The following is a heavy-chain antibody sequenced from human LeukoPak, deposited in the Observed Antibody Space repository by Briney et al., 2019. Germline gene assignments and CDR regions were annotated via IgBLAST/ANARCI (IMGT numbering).Heavy chain of an antibody. D-gene: IGHD4-23*01. V-gene: IGHV3-23*01. CDR3: AKVVATYPYGGPDY. Sequence: GGSLRLSCVASGFTFSNYAMAWVRQAPGKGLYWVSAISASGGSTYYAESVRGQFTVSRDNSKSTLYLHLDSLRAEDTAVYYCAKVVATYPYGGPDYWGQGTLVTVSS. CDR1: GFTFSNYA. CDR2: ISASGGST. J-gene: IGHJ4*02.